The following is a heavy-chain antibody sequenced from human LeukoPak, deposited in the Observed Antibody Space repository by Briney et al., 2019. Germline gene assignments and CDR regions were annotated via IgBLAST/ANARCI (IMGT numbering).Heavy chain of an antibody. D-gene: IGHD3-3*01. V-gene: IGHV4-61*02. J-gene: IGHJ6*03. CDR2: IYTSGST. CDR1: GGSISSGSYY. CDR3: ARDRYDSKRYYYYMDV. Sequence: PSETLSLTCTVSGGSISSGSYYWSSIRQPAGKGLEWIGRIYTSGSTNYNPSLKSRVTISVDTSKNQFSLKLSSVTAADTAVYYCARDRYDSKRYYYYMDVWGKGTTVTVSS.